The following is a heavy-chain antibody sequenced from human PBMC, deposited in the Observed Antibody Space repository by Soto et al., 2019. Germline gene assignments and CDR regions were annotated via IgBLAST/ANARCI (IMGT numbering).Heavy chain of an antibody. Sequence: GESLKISCQASGYTFTKYWVGWVRQMPGKGLEWMGIIYPDDSDTRYSPSFQGHVTISADKSISTAYLQWSSLKASDSATYYCARRDMLTGYVYFDYWGQGTQGTVSS. D-gene: IGHD3-9*01. CDR2: IYPDDSDT. J-gene: IGHJ4*02. CDR3: ARRDMLTGYVYFDY. CDR1: GYTFTKYW. V-gene: IGHV5-51*01.